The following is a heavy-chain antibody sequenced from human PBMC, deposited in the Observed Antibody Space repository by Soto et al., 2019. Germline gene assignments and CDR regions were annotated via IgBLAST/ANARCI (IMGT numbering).Heavy chain of an antibody. V-gene: IGHV3-21*01. D-gene: IGHD4-17*01. CDR1: GFTFSSYS. Sequence: GGSLRLSCVVSGFTFSSYSMNWVRQAPGKGLEWVSSISSSTRYIYYADSVKGRFTISRDNAKNSLFLQMNSLRAEDTAVYYCAREAPYGFDYWGQGALVTVSS. CDR2: ISSSTRYI. CDR3: AREAPYGFDY. J-gene: IGHJ4*02.